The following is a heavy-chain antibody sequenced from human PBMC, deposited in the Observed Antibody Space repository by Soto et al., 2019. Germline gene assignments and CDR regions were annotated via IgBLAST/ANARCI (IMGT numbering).Heavy chain of an antibody. CDR1: GFTFDDYT. J-gene: IGHJ4*02. V-gene: IGHV3-43*01. CDR2: ISWDGGST. D-gene: IGHD3-22*01. CDR3: ASLLHDPPNYDSSGPGGY. Sequence: PGGSLRLSCAASGFTFDDYTMHWVRQAPGKGLEWVSLISWDGGSTYYADSVKGRFTISRDNSKNSLYLQMNSLRTEDTALYYCASLLHDPPNYDSSGPGGYWGQGTLVTVSS.